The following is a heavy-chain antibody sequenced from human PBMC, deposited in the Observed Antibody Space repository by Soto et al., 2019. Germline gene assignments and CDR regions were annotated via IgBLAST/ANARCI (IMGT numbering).Heavy chain of an antibody. Sequence: QVQLVESGGGVVQPGRSLRLSCVASGFTFSSYGMHWVRQAPGKGLEWVAVIWNDGSHKYYADSVKGRFTISRDDSKNTLYVQMTSLRVDDTAVDYCGRVRAMGHLDLWGQGTLFTVSS. CDR3: GRVRAMGHLDL. V-gene: IGHV3-33*01. D-gene: IGHD2-8*01. J-gene: IGHJ5*02. CDR1: GFTFSSYG. CDR2: IWNDGSHK.